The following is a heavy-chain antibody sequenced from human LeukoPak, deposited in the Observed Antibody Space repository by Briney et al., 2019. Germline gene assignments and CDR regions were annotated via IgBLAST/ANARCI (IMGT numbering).Heavy chain of an antibody. CDR1: GYSISSGYY. Sequence: PPETLSLTCAVSGYSISSGYYWGWIRPPPGKGLEWIGNLYHSGSTYYNPSLKSRVTISVDTSKNQFSLKLSSVTAADTAVYYCARLYTGSWYFGYWGQGTLVTVSS. V-gene: IGHV4-38-2*01. CDR2: LYHSGST. J-gene: IGHJ4*02. D-gene: IGHD6-13*01. CDR3: ARLYTGSWYFGY.